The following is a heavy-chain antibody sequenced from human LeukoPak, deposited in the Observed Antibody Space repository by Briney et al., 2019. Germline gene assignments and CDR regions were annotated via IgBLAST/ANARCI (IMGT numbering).Heavy chain of an antibody. D-gene: IGHD4-23*01. J-gene: IGHJ4*02. CDR3: AKDLHGGYSSDY. CDR1: GFTFSNFG. CDR2: IGYEGVHK. V-gene: IGHV3-30*02. Sequence: PGGSLRLSCAASGFTFSNFGMHWVRQAPGKGLEWVSFIGYEGVHKYYADSVKGRFTISKDNSKATLYLQMNSLRPEDTAVYYCAKDLHGGYSSDYWGQGTLVTVFS.